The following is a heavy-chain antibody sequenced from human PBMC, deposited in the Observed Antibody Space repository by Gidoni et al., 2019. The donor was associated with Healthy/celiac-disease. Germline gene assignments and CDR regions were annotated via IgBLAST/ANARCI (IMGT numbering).Heavy chain of an antibody. V-gene: IGHV4-34*01. CDR2: INHSGST. CDR3: ARFIQLWLRERWVYYFDY. Sequence: QVQLQQWGAGLLKPSETLSLTCAAYGGSFSGYYWSWIRQPPGKGLEWIGEINHSGSTNYNPSLKSRVTISVDTSKNQFSLKLSSVTAADTAVYYCARFIQLWLRERWVYYFDYWGQGTLVTVSS. D-gene: IGHD5-18*01. CDR1: GGSFSGYY. J-gene: IGHJ4*02.